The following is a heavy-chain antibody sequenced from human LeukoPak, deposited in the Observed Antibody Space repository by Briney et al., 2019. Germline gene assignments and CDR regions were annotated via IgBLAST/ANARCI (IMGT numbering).Heavy chain of an antibody. CDR2: ISPNSGGT. CDR3: ARIRAAGSGMDV. CDR1: GYTFTGYY. Sequence: GASVKVSCEASGYTFTGYYIHWVRQAPGQGFEWMGWISPNSGGTSYAQNFQGRVTLTRDTSISTAYMEVSRLTYDDTAVYYCARIRAAGSGMDVWGQGTTVTISS. J-gene: IGHJ6*02. V-gene: IGHV1-2*02. D-gene: IGHD6-13*01.